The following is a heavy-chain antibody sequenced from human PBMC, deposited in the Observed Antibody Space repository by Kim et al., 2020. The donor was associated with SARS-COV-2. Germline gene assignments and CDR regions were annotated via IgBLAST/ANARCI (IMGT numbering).Heavy chain of an antibody. CDR3: AKDEVAVAGTAFDI. Sequence: ADSVKGRFTISRDNSKNTLYLQMNSLRAEDTAVYYCAKDEVAVAGTAFDIWGQGTMVTVSS. D-gene: IGHD6-19*01. J-gene: IGHJ3*02. V-gene: IGHV3-23*01.